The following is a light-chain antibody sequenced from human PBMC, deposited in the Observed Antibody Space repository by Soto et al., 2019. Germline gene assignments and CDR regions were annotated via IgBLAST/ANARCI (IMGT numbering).Light chain of an antibody. CDR1: QGLGTN. Sequence: EVVMTQSPATLSVSPVERSTLSCRASQGLGTNLAWYQQKPGQGPRLLIYAASTRATGVPARFSGSGSQTEFTLTISSLQSEDFVVYYCQQYNYWPLSFGGGTKVDIK. J-gene: IGKJ4*01. V-gene: IGKV3-15*01. CDR3: QQYNYWPLS. CDR2: AAS.